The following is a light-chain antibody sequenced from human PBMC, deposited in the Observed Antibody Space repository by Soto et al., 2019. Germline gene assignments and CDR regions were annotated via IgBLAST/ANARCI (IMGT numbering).Light chain of an antibody. J-gene: IGKJ5*01. V-gene: IGKV3-15*01. CDR1: QSVSSH. CDR2: GPS. CDR3: QPYTTLLSST. Sequence: VITLSPAAVSVPPKERATLSCRASQSVSSHLAWYQQNPGQAPRPRVSGPSPRPSGIPARFSGSGPGTQFTRTISILQSDDFGVYDWQPYTTLLSSTSGPGTRL.